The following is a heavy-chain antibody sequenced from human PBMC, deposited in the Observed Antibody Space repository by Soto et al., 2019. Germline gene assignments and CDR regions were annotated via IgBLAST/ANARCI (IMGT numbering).Heavy chain of an antibody. Sequence: QITLKESGPTLVKPTQTLTLTCSFSGFSFSTSGVGVGWIRQPPGKALEWLALIYWDDDKRYSPSLKSRLTITKDTSENQIVLTMTNMDPVDTATYYCARRITICGLLSIHDAFDIWGQGTMVTVSS. CDR3: ARRITICGLLSIHDAFDI. D-gene: IGHD3-3*01. V-gene: IGHV2-5*02. CDR1: GFSFSTSGVG. CDR2: IYWDDDK. J-gene: IGHJ3*02.